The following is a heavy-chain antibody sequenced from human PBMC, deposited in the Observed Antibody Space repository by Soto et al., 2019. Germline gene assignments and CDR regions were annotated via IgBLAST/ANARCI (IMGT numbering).Heavy chain of an antibody. Sequence: QVHLVQSGAEVKKPGSSVKVSCKASGGSFSNYIFAWVRQAPGQGLECMGGTIPMFATAQYAQKLQGRVTITADESTSTVYMDLTSLTSDDTAVYYCARGLFGQQWLVGFDTWGQGTLVTVSS. CDR3: ARGLFGQQWLVGFDT. CDR1: GGSFSNYI. V-gene: IGHV1-69*01. CDR2: TIPMFATA. J-gene: IGHJ4*02. D-gene: IGHD6-19*01.